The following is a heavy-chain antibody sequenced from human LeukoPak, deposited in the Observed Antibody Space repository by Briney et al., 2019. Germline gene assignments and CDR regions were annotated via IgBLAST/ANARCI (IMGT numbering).Heavy chain of an antibody. CDR1: GFTFSDYT. CDR2: ISSGSTYI. D-gene: IGHD2/OR15-2a*01. CDR3: AKNIHIDY. J-gene: IGHJ4*02. V-gene: IGHV3-21*01. Sequence: GVSLRLSCAASGFTFSDYTMNWVRQAPGKGLEWVSSISSGSTYIYYADLARGRFTISRDNAKNSLYLEMNGLRAEDTAAYYFAKNIHIDYWGQGTLVTVSS.